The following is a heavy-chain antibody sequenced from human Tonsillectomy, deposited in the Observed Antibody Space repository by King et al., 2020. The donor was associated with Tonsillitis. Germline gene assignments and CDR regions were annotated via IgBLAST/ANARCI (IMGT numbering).Heavy chain of an antibody. CDR1: GGSISSYY. Sequence: QLQESGPGLVKPSETLSLTCTVSGGSISSYYWSWIRQPPGKGLEWIGYIYYTGGADFNPSPKSRVTISVDTSNNQFSLKLSSVTAADTAVYYCARARGYSSAERWFDPWGQGTLVTVSS. D-gene: IGHD6-19*01. V-gene: IGHV4-59*08. CDR3: ARARGYSSAERWFDP. CDR2: IYYTGGA. J-gene: IGHJ5*02.